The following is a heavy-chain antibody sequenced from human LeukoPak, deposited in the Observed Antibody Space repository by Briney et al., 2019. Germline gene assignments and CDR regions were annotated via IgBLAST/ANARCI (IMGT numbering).Heavy chain of an antibody. D-gene: IGHD4-17*01. CDR2: IIPIFGTA. Sequence: SVKVSCKASGGTFSSYAISWVRQAPGQGLEWMGGIIPIFGTANYAQKLQGRVTITADESTSTAYMELSSLRSEDTAVYYCARVLSDGDYDSYFDYWGQGTLVTVSS. V-gene: IGHV1-69*13. J-gene: IGHJ4*02. CDR3: ARVLSDGDYDSYFDY. CDR1: GGTFSSYA.